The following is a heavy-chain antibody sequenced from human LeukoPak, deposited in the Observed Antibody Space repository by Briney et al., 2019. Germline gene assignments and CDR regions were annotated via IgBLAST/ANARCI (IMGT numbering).Heavy chain of an antibody. V-gene: IGHV3-73*01. CDR3: TRDRGTYNWFDP. CDR1: GFTFSGSA. J-gene: IGHJ5*02. D-gene: IGHD2-15*01. Sequence: PGGSLRLSCAASGFTFSGSAVHWVRQSSGKGLEWVGHIDKKDNHYATAYAESVKGRFTISSDDSKDTAFLHMDSLKTDDTALYYCTRDRGTYNWFDPWGQGTLVTVSS. CDR2: IDKKDNHYAT.